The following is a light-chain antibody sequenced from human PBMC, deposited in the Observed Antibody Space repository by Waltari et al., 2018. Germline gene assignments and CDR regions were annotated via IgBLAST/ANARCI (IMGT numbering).Light chain of an antibody. CDR2: DAS. J-gene: IGKJ4*02. Sequence: DIQMTQSPSSLPASVGDRVTITCQASQDTRKNLNWCQQKPGKTPQVLIFDASNSQAAVPSRFSGSRAGTDFAFNISSLQPEDIGTYFCQKYANLPLTFGGGTRVAIK. V-gene: IGKV1-33*01. CDR3: QKYANLPLT. CDR1: QDTRKN.